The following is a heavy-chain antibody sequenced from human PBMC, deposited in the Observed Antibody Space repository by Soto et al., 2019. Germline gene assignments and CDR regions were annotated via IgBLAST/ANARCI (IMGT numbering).Heavy chain of an antibody. CDR3: TVLWGTSYFDY. CDR1: GISFSLAW. J-gene: IGHJ4*01. V-gene: IGHV3-15*07. CDR2: IKPKANGGTA. Sequence: GGSLRLSCAVSGISFSLAWLNWVRQAPGKGLEWVGRIKPKANGGTADYAAPMRGRVIISRDDSANMLYLQLNGLKTEDTAVYYCTVLWGTSYFDYWGHGSLVTVSS. D-gene: IGHD3-16*01.